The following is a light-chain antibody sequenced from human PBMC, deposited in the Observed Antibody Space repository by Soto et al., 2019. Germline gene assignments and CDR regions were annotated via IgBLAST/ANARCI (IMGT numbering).Light chain of an antibody. CDR3: SSYTSSSTVV. Sequence: QSALTQPASVSGSPGXSITISCTGXXSDVGGYNYVSWYQQHPGKAPKLMIYDVSNRPSGVSNRFSGSKSGNTASLTISGLQAEDEADYYCSSYTSSSTVVFGGGTKVTVL. CDR2: DVS. J-gene: IGLJ2*01. CDR1: XSDVGGYNY. V-gene: IGLV2-14*01.